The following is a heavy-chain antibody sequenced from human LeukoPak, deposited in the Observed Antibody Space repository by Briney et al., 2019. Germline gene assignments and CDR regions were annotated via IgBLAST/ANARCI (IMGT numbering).Heavy chain of an antibody. CDR1: GYAFTSYY. D-gene: IGHD2-15*01. Sequence: ASVKVSCKASGYAFTSYYMHWVRQAPGQGLEWMGIINPSGGSTSYAQKFQGRVTMTRDTSTSTVYMELSSLRSEDTAVYYCARALIVGGSFDYWGQGTLVTVSS. CDR3: ARALIVGGSFDY. J-gene: IGHJ4*02. CDR2: INPSGGST. V-gene: IGHV1-46*01.